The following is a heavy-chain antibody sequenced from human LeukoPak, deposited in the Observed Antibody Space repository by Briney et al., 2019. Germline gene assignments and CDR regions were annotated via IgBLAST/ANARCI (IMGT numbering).Heavy chain of an antibody. D-gene: IGHD5-24*01. CDR1: GITFSSYA. V-gene: IGHV3-23*01. CDR2: IVGRGGMT. CDR3: AKTTASLKDGYNLYYFDY. J-gene: IGHJ4*02. Sequence: PGGSLRLSRAASGITFSSYAMSWVRQAPGKGLEWVSTIVGRGGMTYYAVSVKGRFTISRDNSKNPLYLQLNSLRAEDTAVYYCAKTTASLKDGYNLYYFDYWGQGTLVTVSS.